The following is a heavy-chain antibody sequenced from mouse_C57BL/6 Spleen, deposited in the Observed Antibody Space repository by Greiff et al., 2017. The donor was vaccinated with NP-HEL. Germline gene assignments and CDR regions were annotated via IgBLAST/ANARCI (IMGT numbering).Heavy chain of an antibody. V-gene: IGHV3-6*01. CDR2: ISYDGSN. CDR3: ARESEKTAQATYAMDY. D-gene: IGHD3-2*02. J-gene: IGHJ4*01. Sequence: EVKLQESGPGLVKPSQSLSLTCSVTGYSITSGYYWNWIRQFPGNKLEWMGYISYDGSNNYNPSLKNRISITRDTSKNQFFLKLNSVTTEDTATYYCARESEKTAQATYAMDYLGQGTSVTVSS. CDR1: GYSITSGYY.